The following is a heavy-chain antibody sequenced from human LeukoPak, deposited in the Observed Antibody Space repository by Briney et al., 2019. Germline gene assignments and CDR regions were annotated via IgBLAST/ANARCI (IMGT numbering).Heavy chain of an antibody. CDR3: ARGRDGSQSPIGY. D-gene: IGHD5-12*01. CDR2: ISSSSSYI. Sequence: PGGSLRLSCAASGFTFSSYNMNWVRQAPGTGLEWVSSISSSSSYIYYADSLKGRFIISRDNAQNSLYLQMNSLRAEDTAVYYCARGRDGSQSPIGYWGQGTPVTVSS. V-gene: IGHV3-21*01. J-gene: IGHJ4*02. CDR1: GFTFSSYN.